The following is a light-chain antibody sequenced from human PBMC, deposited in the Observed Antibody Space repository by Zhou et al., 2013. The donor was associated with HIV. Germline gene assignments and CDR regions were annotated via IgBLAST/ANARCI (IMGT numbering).Light chain of an antibody. CDR1: QSVNSN. V-gene: IGKV3-15*01. Sequence: EIVLTQSPGTLSLSPGERATLTCRASQSVNSNLAWYQQKPGQAPRLLMYGTSTRATGIPARFSGSGSGTEFTLTISSMESEDFAVYYCQQYNNWPLTFGGGTQGGDQT. CDR2: GTS. J-gene: IGKJ4*01. CDR3: QQYNNWPLT.